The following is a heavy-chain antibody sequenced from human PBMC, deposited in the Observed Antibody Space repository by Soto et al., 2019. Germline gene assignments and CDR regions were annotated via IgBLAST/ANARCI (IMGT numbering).Heavy chain of an antibody. CDR3: ARHGITGSYYDAFDI. V-gene: IGHV4-39*01. J-gene: IGHJ3*02. CDR1: GGSLSRRRCH. Sequence: LETPSPTPTFSGGSLSRRRCHLGWVRPPPGKGLEWIASIKYSGTTFYNPSLKSRVTLSVDTSKNQFALKLSSVTAAETAVYYCARHGITGSYYDAFDIWGQGTMVTVSS. D-gene: IGHD1-26*01. CDR2: IKYSGTT.